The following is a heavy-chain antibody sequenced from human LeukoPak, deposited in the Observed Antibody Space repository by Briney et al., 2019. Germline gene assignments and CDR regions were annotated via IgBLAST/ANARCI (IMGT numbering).Heavy chain of an antibody. CDR1: GYTFTSYG. D-gene: IGHD6-19*01. CDR3: ARAAGRSGRVTYYYYYYYMDV. Sequence: ASVKVSCKASGYTFTSYGISWVRQAPGQGLEWMGWISAYNGNTNYAQKLQGRVTMTTDTSTSTAYMELRSLRSDDTAVYYCARAAGRSGRVTYYYYYYYMDVWGKGTTVTVSS. V-gene: IGHV1-18*01. CDR2: ISAYNGNT. J-gene: IGHJ6*03.